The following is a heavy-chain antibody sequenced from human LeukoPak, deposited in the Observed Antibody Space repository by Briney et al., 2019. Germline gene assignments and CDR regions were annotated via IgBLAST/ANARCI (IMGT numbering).Heavy chain of an antibody. V-gene: IGHV4-59*01. CDR2: IYYSGST. D-gene: IGHD3-22*01. CDR1: GGSISSYY. CDR3: AREVGYYDSSGYYEVGYFQH. J-gene: IGHJ1*01. Sequence: SETLSLTCTVSGGSISSYYWSWIRQPPGKGLEWIGYIYYSGSTNYNPSLKSRVTISVDTSKNQFSLKLSSVTAADTAVYYCAREVGYYDSSGYYEVGYFQHWGQGTLVTVSS.